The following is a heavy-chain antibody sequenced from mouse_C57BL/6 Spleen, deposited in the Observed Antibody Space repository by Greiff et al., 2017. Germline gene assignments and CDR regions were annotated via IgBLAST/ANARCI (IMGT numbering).Heavy chain of an antibody. CDR2: INPSSGYT. CDR1: GYTFTSYW. J-gene: IGHJ3*01. D-gene: IGHD2-5*01. V-gene: IGHV1-7*01. CDR3: ANTYYSNYVVFAY. Sequence: QVQLQQSGAELAKPGASVKLSCKASGYTFTSYWTHWVKQRPGQGLEWIGYINPSSGYTKYNQKFKDKATLTADKSSSTAYMQLSSLTYEDSAVYYCANTYYSNYVVFAYWGQGTLVTVSA.